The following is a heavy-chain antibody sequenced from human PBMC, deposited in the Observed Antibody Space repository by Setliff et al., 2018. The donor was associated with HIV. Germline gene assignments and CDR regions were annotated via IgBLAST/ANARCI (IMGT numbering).Heavy chain of an antibody. V-gene: IGHV4-30-4*01. CDR3: ARLGSHCKNAFCPPY. J-gene: IGHJ4*02. D-gene: IGHD2-15*01. CDR2: FMYTDIHYVNYLN. CDR1: GASFVGDNH. Sequence: TLSLTCAVSGASFVGDNHWSWIRQTPERGLEWIAYFMYTDIHYVNYLNYRNPSLASRLSISVDKSKNQFSLRLSSVTAADTAVYYCARLGSHCKNAFCPPYWGQGTLVTVSS.